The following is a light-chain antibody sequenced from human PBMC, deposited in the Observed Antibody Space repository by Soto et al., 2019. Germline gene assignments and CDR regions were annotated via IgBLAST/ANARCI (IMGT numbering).Light chain of an antibody. CDR2: VNN. V-gene: IGLV1-40*01. CDR3: QSSDDSLSTYV. CDR1: SSSIGAGYH. J-gene: IGLJ1*01. Sequence: QSVLTQPPSVSGAPGQRVTISCTGSSSSIGAGYHVHWYQQLPGAAPKLLISVNNNRPSGVPDRFSGSRSGTSASLAIAGLQAEDEADYYCQSSDDSLSTYVFGTGTKLTVL.